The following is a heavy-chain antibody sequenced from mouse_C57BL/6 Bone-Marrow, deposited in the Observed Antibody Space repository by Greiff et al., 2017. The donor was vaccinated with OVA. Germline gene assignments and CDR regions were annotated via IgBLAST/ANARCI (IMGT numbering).Heavy chain of an antibody. D-gene: IGHD2-5*01. V-gene: IGHV1-81*01. J-gene: IGHJ4*01. CDR1: GYTFTSYG. CDR2: IYPRSGNT. Sequence: QVQLQQSGAELARPGASVKLSCKASGYTFTSYGISWVKQRNGQGLEWIGEIYPRSGNTYYNEKFKGKATLTADKSSSTAYVELRSLTSEDSAVYFCVYSNLWAMDYWGQGTSVTVSS. CDR3: VYSNLWAMDY.